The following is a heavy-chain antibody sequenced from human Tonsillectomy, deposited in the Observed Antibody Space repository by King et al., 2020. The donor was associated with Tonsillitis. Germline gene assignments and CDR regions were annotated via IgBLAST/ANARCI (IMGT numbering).Heavy chain of an antibody. Sequence: VQLVESGGEVKKPGASVKVSCKASGDTFTTYGISWVRQAPGQGLEWMGWISGYNGNTNYAQKFQGRVTMTTDTSTSTAYMELRSLRSDDTAVYYCARDLGFGELLLPLKIFDYWDQGTLVTVSS. D-gene: IGHD3-10*01. CDR2: ISGYNGNT. CDR3: ARDLGFGELLLPLKIFDY. V-gene: IGHV1-18*01. CDR1: GDTFTTYG. J-gene: IGHJ4*02.